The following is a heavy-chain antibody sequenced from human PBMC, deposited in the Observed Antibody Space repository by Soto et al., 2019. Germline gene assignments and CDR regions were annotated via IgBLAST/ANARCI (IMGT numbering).Heavy chain of an antibody. V-gene: IGHV4-34*01. CDR1: GASFTGHY. CDR2: MNHLGSS. CDR3: GGAEAGPNKY. J-gene: IGHJ4*02. D-gene: IGHD6-13*01. Sequence: QVQLHQWGAGLLKPSATMSLTCTVHGASFTGHYWSWVRQSPGKGLEWIGEMNHLGSSNYNPSLRTLVTLSVVTSKNLFSLKLRSVPSVDTDVYFCGGAEAGPNKYWGQGTLVTVSS.